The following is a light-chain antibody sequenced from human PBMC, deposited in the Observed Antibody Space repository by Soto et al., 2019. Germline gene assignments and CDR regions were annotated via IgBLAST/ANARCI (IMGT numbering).Light chain of an antibody. CDR3: SSFAGTNYV. CDR1: SSEVGGYNY. Sequence: QSVLTQPPSPSGSPGQSVTISCTGTSSEVGGYNYVSWYQQHPGKAPKLMIYEVSKRPSGVPDRFSGSKSGNTASLTVSGLQAEDEADYYCSSFAGTNYVFGPGTKVTVL. CDR2: EVS. J-gene: IGLJ1*01. V-gene: IGLV2-8*01.